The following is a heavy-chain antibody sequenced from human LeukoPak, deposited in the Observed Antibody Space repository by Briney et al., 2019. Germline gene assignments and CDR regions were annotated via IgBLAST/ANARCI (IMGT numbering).Heavy chain of an antibody. V-gene: IGHV4-39*01. D-gene: IGHD3-10*01. CDR3: ARFYGSGFNWFDP. J-gene: IGHJ5*02. CDR1: GGSISSSSYY. CDR2: IYYSGST. Sequence: PSETLSLTCTVSGGSISSSSYYWGWIRQPPGKGLEWIGSIYYSGSTYYNPSLKSRVTIPVDTSKNQFSLKLSSVTAADTAVYYCARFYGSGFNWFDPWGQGTLVTVSS.